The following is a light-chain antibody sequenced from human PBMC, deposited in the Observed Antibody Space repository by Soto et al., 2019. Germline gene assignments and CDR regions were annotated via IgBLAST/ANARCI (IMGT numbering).Light chain of an antibody. V-gene: IGLV2-8*01. CDR2: EVN. J-gene: IGLJ1*01. CDR3: SSYAGSSNV. CDR1: SSDVGGYNY. Sequence: QSALTQPPSASGSPGQSVAISCTGTSSDVGGYNYVSWYQQHPGKAPKLMIYEVNKRPSGVTARFSGSKSGNTASLTVSGLQAEDEADYYCSSYAGSSNVFGAGPKLTVL.